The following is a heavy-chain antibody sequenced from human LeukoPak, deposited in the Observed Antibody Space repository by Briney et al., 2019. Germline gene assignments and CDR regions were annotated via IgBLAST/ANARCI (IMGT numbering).Heavy chain of an antibody. CDR3: ASSDLVVPAAMRDYYYYGMDV. CDR2: IYYSGST. V-gene: IGHV4-39*01. Sequence: PSETLSLTCAVYGGSFSGYYWGWIRQPPGKGLEWIGSIYYSGSTYYNPSLKSRVTISVDTSKNQFSLKLSSVTAADTAVYYCASSDLVVPAAMRDYYYYGMDVWGQGTTVTVSS. D-gene: IGHD2-2*01. J-gene: IGHJ6*02. CDR1: GGSFSGYY.